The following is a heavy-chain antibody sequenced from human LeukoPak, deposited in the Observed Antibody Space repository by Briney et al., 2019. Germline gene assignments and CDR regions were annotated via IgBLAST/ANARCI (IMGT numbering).Heavy chain of an antibody. D-gene: IGHD3-10*01. J-gene: IGHJ5*02. CDR1: GDTFTSYD. CDR2: MNPNSGNT. Sequence: GSVEVYCKASGDTFTSYDSNWVRQATGQGLKWMGWMNPNSGNTGYAQKFQGRVTMTRNTSISTAYMELSSLRSEDTAVYYCARGRGRVTMVRPPFDPWGQGTLVTVSS. V-gene: IGHV1-8*01. CDR3: ARGRGRVTMVRPPFDP.